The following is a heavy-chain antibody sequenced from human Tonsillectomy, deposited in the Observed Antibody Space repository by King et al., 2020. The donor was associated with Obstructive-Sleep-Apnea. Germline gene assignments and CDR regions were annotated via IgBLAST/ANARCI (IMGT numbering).Heavy chain of an antibody. CDR1: GGSFSGYY. Sequence: VQLQQWGAGLLKPSETLSLACGVYGGSFSGYYWSWIRQPPGKGLEWIGEIKHSGSTNYNPSLKSRITMSVDTSKKQVSLKVNSVTAADTAVYYCARSIFLQGGYVFLDYWGKGTLVTVSS. D-gene: IGHD5-12*01. J-gene: IGHJ4*02. CDR3: ARSIFLQGGYVFLDY. V-gene: IGHV4-34*01. CDR2: IKHSGST.